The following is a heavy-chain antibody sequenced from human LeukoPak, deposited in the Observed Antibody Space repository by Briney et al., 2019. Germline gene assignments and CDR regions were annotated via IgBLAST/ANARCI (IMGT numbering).Heavy chain of an antibody. CDR2: ISSCSSYI. CDR3: ARDGGSSYGYYFLH. V-gene: IGHV3-21*01. CDR1: GFTFSSSS. Sequence: PGGSLRLFCAASGFTFSSSSMNWVRQAPGKGLGWVPSISSCSSYIYYADSVKGRFTISRDNAKNSLYLQMNSLRAEDTAVYFCARDGGSSYGYYFLHWGQGTLVTVSS. J-gene: IGHJ1*01. D-gene: IGHD1-26*01.